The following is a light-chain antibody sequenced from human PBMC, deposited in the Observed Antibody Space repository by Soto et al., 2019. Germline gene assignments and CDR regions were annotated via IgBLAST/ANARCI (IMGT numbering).Light chain of an antibody. CDR2: EVS. J-gene: IGLJ1*01. CDR3: SSYTSSSHLYV. V-gene: IGLV2-14*01. CDR1: SSDVGGYNY. Sequence: QSALTLPAAVSGSPGQSITISCTGTSSDVGGYNYVSWYQQPPGKAPKLMIYEVSNRPSGVSNRFSGSKSGNTDSLTISGLQAEDEADYYCSSYTSSSHLYVFGTGTKVT.